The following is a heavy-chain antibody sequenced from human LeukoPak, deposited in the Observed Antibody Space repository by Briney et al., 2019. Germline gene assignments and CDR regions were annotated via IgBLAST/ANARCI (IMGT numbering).Heavy chain of an antibody. Sequence: GGSLRLSCAASGFTFSSYGMSWVRQAPGKGLEWVSAISGSGGSTYYADSVKGRFTISRDNSKNTLYLQMNSLRAEDTAVYYCAKGTYYYGSGSPGGSYFDYWGQGTLVTVSS. D-gene: IGHD3-10*01. V-gene: IGHV3-23*01. CDR2: ISGSGGST. CDR3: AKGTYYYGSGSPGGSYFDY. J-gene: IGHJ4*02. CDR1: GFTFSSYG.